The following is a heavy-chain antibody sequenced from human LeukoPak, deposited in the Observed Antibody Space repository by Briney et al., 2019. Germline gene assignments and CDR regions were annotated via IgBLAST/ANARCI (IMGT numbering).Heavy chain of an antibody. V-gene: IGHV3-15*07. CDR1: CFSFSDAW. CDR3: TICAGGSCYSTH. D-gene: IGHD2-15*01. CDR2: IKSETDSGTT. Sequence: PGGSLRLSCAASCFSFSDAWMSWVRQAPGKGLEWVGLIKSETDSGTTGYAGPVKDRFRISRDDSASTVFLQMNSLKTEDTGVYYCTICAGGSCYSTHWGQGAPVIVSS. J-gene: IGHJ4*02.